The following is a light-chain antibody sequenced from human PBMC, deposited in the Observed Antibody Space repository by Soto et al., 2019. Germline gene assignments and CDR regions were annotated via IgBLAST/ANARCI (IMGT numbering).Light chain of an antibody. J-gene: IGLJ3*02. V-gene: IGLV2-14*03. CDR1: SSDVGGYNY. Sequence: QSALTQPASVSGSPGQSITISCTGTSSDVGGYNYVSWYQQHPAKAPKLMIYDVSNRTSGVSQRFSGYKSGNTASLTISGIQAEEEADYSCSSYTTSSTLVFGGGTKLTVL. CDR2: DVS. CDR3: SSYTTSSTLV.